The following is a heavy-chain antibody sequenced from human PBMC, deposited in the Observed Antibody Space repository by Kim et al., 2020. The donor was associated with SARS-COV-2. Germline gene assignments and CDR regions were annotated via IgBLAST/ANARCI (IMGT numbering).Heavy chain of an antibody. CDR1: GFIFSSYG. J-gene: IGHJ4*02. D-gene: IGHD2-2*01. CDR3: AKDGSPFYCSSTSCYYFDY. CDR2: ISYDGSNK. V-gene: IGHV3-30*18. Sequence: GGSLRLSCAASGFIFSSYGMHWVRQAPGKGLEWVAVISYDGSNKYYADSVKGRFTISRDNSKNTLYLQMNSLRAEDTAVYYCAKDGSPFYCSSTSCYYFDYWGQGTLVTVSS.